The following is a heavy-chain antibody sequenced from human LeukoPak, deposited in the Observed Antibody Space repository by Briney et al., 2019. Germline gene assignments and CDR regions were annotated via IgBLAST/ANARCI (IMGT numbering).Heavy chain of an antibody. CDR2: LSGST. V-gene: IGHV4-39*01. Sequence: SETLSLTCTVSGGSISSSNYYWGWIRQPPGKGLEWLGSLSGSTHYNPSLKSRVTISGDTSKNQFSLNLSSVTAADTAVYYCARSVVVPAAFNWFDPWGQGILVTVSS. J-gene: IGHJ5*02. D-gene: IGHD2-2*01. CDR3: ARSVVVPAAFNWFDP. CDR1: GGSISSSNYY.